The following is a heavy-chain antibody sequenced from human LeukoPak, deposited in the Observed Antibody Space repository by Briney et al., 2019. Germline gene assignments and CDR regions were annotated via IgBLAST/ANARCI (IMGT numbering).Heavy chain of an antibody. CDR2: IKQDGSEK. D-gene: IGHD3-10*01. CDR3: ARDQITMLRGVTIKDYYYYYMDV. CDR1: GFTFSGST. Sequence: GGSLRLSCAASGFTFSGSTMNWVRQAPGKGLEWVANIKQDGSEKYYVDSVKGRFTSARDNAKNSLYLQLTSLRAEDTAVYYCARDQITMLRGVTIKDYYYYYMDVWGKGTSVTVSS. V-gene: IGHV3-7*01. J-gene: IGHJ6*03.